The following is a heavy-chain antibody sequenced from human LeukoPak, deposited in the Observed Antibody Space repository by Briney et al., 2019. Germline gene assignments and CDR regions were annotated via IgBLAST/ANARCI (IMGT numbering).Heavy chain of an antibody. CDR3: ARYIVVVPAATRTNWFDP. Sequence: SETLSLTCAVYGGSFSGYYWSWIRQPPGKGLEWIGEINHSGSTNYNPSLKSLVTISVDTSKNQCSLKLSSVTAADTAVYYCARYIVVVPAATRTNWFDPWGQGTLVTVSS. V-gene: IGHV4-34*01. CDR1: GGSFSGYY. J-gene: IGHJ5*02. D-gene: IGHD2-2*01. CDR2: INHSGST.